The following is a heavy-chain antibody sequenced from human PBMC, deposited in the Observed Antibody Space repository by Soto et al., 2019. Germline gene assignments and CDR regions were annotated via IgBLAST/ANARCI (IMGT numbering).Heavy chain of an antibody. CDR2: INSDGDTS. D-gene: IGHD3-10*01. CDR3: TRDWADYYGSGNYYPRFDP. J-gene: IGHJ5*02. V-gene: IGHV3-74*01. CDR1: GFGFHTYW. Sequence: GGSLRLSCVASGFGFHTYWMHWVRQVPGKGLVWVARINSDGDTSTYADSVKGRFSISRDNTKNTLFLQMNGLRDDDTAVYYCTRDWADYYGSGNYYPRFDPWGQGALVTVSS.